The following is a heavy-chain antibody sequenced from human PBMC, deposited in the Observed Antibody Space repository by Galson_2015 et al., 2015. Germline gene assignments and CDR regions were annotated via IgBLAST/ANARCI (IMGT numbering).Heavy chain of an antibody. CDR2: ISYDGSNK. J-gene: IGHJ4*02. V-gene: IGHV3-30*04. CDR3: ARDTDWFSSVWGIDY. Sequence: SLRLSCAASGFTFSSYAMHWVRQAPGKGLEWVAVISYDGSNKYYADSVKGRFTISRDNSKNTLYLQMNSLRAEDTAVYYCARDTDWFSSVWGIDYWGQGTLDTVSS. CDR1: GFTFSSYA. D-gene: IGHD6-19*01.